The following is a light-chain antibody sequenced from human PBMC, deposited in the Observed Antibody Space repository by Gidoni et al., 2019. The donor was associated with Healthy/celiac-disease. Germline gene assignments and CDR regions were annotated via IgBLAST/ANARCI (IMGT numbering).Light chain of an antibody. Sequence: AIQLTQSPSSLSASVGDRVTITCRASQGISSALAWYQQKPGKAPKLLIYYASSLESGVPSRFSGSGSGTDFTLTSSSLQPEDFATYYCQQFNSYPLTFGGGTKVEIK. CDR3: QQFNSYPLT. V-gene: IGKV1-13*02. CDR2: YAS. CDR1: QGISSA. J-gene: IGKJ4*01.